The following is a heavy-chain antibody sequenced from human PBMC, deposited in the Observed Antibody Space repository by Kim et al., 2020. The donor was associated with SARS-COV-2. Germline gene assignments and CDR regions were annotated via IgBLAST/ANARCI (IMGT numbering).Heavy chain of an antibody. V-gene: IGHV3-33*01. J-gene: IGHJ6*02. Sequence: GGSLRLSCAASGFTFSSYGMHWVRQAPGKGLEWVAVIWYDGSNKYYADSVKGRFTISRDNSKNTLYLQMNSLRAEDTAVYYCARDRGGAVAGHYGMDVWGQGTTVTVSS. CDR3: ARDRGGAVAGHYGMDV. D-gene: IGHD6-19*01. CDR2: IWYDGSNK. CDR1: GFTFSSYG.